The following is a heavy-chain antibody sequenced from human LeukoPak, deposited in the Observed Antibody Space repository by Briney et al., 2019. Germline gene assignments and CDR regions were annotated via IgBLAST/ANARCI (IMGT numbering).Heavy chain of an antibody. CDR1: GGSISSYY. CDR3: ARVGGSGSYPYYGMDV. V-gene: IGHV4-59*01. D-gene: IGHD3-10*01. Sequence: SETLSLTCTVSGGSISSYYWSWIRQPPGKGLEWIGYIYYSGSTNYNPSLKSRVTISVDTSKNQFSLKLSSVTAADTAVYYCARVGGSGSYPYYGMDVWGQGTTVTVSS. J-gene: IGHJ6*02. CDR2: IYYSGST.